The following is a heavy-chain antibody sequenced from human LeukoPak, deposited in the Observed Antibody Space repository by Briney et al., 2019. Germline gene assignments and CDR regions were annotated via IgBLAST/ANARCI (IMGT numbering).Heavy chain of an antibody. V-gene: IGHV3-53*01. J-gene: IGHJ3*02. CDR3: ARDPDGRSGLDVFET. Sequence: GGSLRLSCAASGFSVSNNYMNWVRQASGKGLEWVSVMHSDGRTFYADSVKGRFTISRDKSKNMFYLQMDSLRAEDTAVYYCARDPDGRSGLDVFETWGQGTKVTVS. CDR1: GFSVSNNY. D-gene: IGHD6-19*01. CDR2: MHSDGRT.